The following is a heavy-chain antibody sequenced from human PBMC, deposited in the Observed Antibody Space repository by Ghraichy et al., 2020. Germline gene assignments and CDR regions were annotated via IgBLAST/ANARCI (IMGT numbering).Heavy chain of an antibody. J-gene: IGHJ2*01. Sequence: SETLSLTCTVSGGSISSGSYYWSWIRQPAGKGLEWIGRIYTSGSTNYNPSLKSRVTISVDTSKNQFSLKLSSVTAADTAVYYCARAKLPSIVGAFWYFDLWGRGTLVTVSS. D-gene: IGHD1-26*01. CDR1: GGSISSGSYY. CDR3: ARAKLPSIVGAFWYFDL. CDR2: IYTSGST. V-gene: IGHV4-61*02.